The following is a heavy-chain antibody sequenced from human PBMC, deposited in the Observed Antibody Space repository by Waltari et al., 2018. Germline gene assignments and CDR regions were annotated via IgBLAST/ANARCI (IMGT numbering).Heavy chain of an antibody. CDR2: ISWNSGSI. Sequence: EVQLVESGGGLVQPGRSLRLSCAASGFTFDDYAMHWVRQAPGKGLEWVSGISWNSGSIGYADSMKGRFTISRDNAKNSLYLQMNSLRAEDTALYYCAKAPGYYYYYMDVWGKGTTVTVSS. CDR3: AKAPGYYYYYMDV. V-gene: IGHV3-9*01. CDR1: GFTFDDYA. J-gene: IGHJ6*03.